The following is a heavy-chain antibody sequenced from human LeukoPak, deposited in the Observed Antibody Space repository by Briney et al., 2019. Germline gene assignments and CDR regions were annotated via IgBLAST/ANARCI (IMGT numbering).Heavy chain of an antibody. CDR2: IYNSGST. CDR1: GDSITSYY. D-gene: IGHD5-12*01. Sequence: SETLSLTCTVSGDSITSYYWSWIRQPPGKGLEWVAYIYNSGSTDYNPYLKSRVTISASLDTSKNQCSLNLSSVTAADTAVYYCARAGSGYSFDYWGQGTLVTVSS. CDR3: ARAGSGYSFDY. V-gene: IGHV4-59*01. J-gene: IGHJ4*02.